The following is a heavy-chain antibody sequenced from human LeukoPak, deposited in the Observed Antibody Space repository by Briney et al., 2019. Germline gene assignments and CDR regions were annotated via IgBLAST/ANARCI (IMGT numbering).Heavy chain of an antibody. V-gene: IGHV3-7*01. D-gene: IGHD3-3*01. J-gene: IGHJ4*02. CDR2: INQDGGEK. CDR1: GFTFSSYW. Sequence: GGSLRLSCAASGFTFSSYWMSWVRQAPGKGVEWVANINQDGGEKNYVDSVKGRFTISRDNAKNSLYLQMSSLRAEDTAVYFCARDYDFWDPLDYWGQGTLVTVSS. CDR3: ARDYDFWDPLDY.